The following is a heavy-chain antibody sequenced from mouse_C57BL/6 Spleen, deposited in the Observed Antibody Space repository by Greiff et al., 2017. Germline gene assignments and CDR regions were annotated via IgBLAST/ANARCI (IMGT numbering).Heavy chain of an antibody. Sequence: QVQLQQPGAELVKPGASVKLSCKASGYTFTSYWMHWVKQRPGQGLEWIGMIHPNSGSTNYNEKFKSKATLTVDKSSSTAYMQLSSLTSEDSAVYYCARSSITTVVGYFDYWGQGTTLTVSS. CDR1: GYTFTSYW. D-gene: IGHD1-1*01. CDR3: ARSSITTVVGYFDY. CDR2: IHPNSGST. J-gene: IGHJ2*01. V-gene: IGHV1-64*01.